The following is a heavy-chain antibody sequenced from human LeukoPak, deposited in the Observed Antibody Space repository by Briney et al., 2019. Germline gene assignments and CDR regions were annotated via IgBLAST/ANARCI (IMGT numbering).Heavy chain of an antibody. CDR2: IYYTGST. J-gene: IGHJ4*02. CDR3: ARGVYDWDY. CDR1: GGSISSGGQY. D-gene: IGHD3-9*01. V-gene: IGHV4-31*03. Sequence: SETLSLTCSVSGGSISSGGQYWSWIRQHPGKGLEWIGYIYYTGSTYYNPSLKSRVTLSVDTSKNQFSLKLSSVTAADTAVYYCARGVYDWDYWGQGTLVTVSS.